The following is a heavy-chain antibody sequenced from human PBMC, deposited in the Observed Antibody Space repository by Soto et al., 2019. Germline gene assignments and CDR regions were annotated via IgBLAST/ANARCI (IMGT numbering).Heavy chain of an antibody. V-gene: IGHV1-24*01. CDR2: FDPEDGET. CDR1: RYTLTELS. D-gene: IGHD6-19*01. Sequence: GASVKVSCKVSRYTLTELSMHWVRQAPGKGLEWMGGFDPEDGETIYAQKFQGRVTMTEDTSTDTAYMELSSLRSEDTAVYYCATAPKKSIAVALDYWGQGTLVTVSS. CDR3: ATAPKKSIAVALDY. J-gene: IGHJ4*02.